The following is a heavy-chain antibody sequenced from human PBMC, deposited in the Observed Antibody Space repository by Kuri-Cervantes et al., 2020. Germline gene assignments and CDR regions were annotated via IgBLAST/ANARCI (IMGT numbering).Heavy chain of an antibody. Sequence: GESLKISCAASGFTFSNAWMSWVRQAPGKGLEWVSYINPSGSTVYYADSVKGRFTISRDNAKNSLYLQVNSLRAEDTAVYYCARGHYGLDVWGQGTTVTVSS. CDR3: ARGHYGLDV. CDR2: INPSGSTV. CDR1: GFTFSNAW. V-gene: IGHV3-11*01. J-gene: IGHJ6*02.